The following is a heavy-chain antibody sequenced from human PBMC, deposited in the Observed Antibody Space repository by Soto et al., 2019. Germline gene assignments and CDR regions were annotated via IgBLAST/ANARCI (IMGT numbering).Heavy chain of an antibody. CDR2: IYDTEAA. Sequence: QVQLQESGPGLVKPSQTLSLTCSVSGDSISSGGYYWSWIRHVPGKGLEGIGYIYDTEAAYYHQSLRSRVSISRDTAENLFARTLTSVPAAEWSVYYCARASSSSSAADYWGKGLQVTVSS. CDR1: GDSISSGGYY. V-gene: IGHV4-31*03. J-gene: IGHJ4*02. CDR3: ARASSSSSAADY. D-gene: IGHD6-6*01.